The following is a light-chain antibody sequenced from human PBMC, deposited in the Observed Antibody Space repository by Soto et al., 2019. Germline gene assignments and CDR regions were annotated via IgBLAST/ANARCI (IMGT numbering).Light chain of an antibody. J-gene: IGLJ3*02. CDR3: AAWDDSLSGLV. Sequence: QSALTQPHSVSGSPGQSVTISCTGTSVDVGAYDFVSWYQQHPGKAPKLLIYVVSGRPSGVPHRFSGSKSGNAASLTISGLHAEDEADYYCAAWDDSLSGLVFGGGTKLTVL. CDR1: SVDVGAYDF. CDR2: VVS. V-gene: IGLV2-11*01.